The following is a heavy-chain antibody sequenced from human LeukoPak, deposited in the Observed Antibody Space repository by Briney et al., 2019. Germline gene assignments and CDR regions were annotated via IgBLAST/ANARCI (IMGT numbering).Heavy chain of an antibody. V-gene: IGHV1-18*01. CDR3: ARGHSGYDLVSWFDP. D-gene: IGHD5-12*01. CDR2: ISAYNGNT. J-gene: IGHJ5*02. Sequence: GASVKVSCKASGYTFTSYGISWVRQAPGQGLEWMGWISAYNGNTNYAQKFQGRVTMTRDTSISTAYMELSRLRSDDTAVYYCARGHSGYDLVSWFDPWGQGTLVTVSS. CDR1: GYTFTSYG.